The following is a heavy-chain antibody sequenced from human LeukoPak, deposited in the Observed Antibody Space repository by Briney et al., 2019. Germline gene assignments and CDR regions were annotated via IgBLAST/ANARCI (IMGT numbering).Heavy chain of an antibody. D-gene: IGHD1-26*01. CDR3: TRVGPSTVVDY. V-gene: IGHV3-30*03. CDR1: GFTFSSYG. CDR2: ISYDGSNK. Sequence: PGGSLRLSCAASGFTFSSYGMHWVRQAPGKGLEWVAVISYDGSNKYYADSVKGRFTISRDDSKNTAYLQMSSLKIEDTAVYYCTRVGPSTVVDYWGQGTQVTVSS. J-gene: IGHJ4*02.